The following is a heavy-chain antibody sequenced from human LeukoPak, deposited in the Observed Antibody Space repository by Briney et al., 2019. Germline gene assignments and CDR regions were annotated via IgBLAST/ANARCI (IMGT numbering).Heavy chain of an antibody. CDR2: INPSDGST. D-gene: IGHD3-22*01. CDR3: ATDGRSYDSSAYYYFDY. CDR1: GYTFTSYY. Sequence: ASVKVSCKASGYTFTSYYMHWVRQDPGQGLEWMGIINPSDGSTTYAQKFQGRVTMTRDTSTSTVYMELSSLQSEDTAAYYCATDGRSYDSSAYYYFDYWGQGTMVTVSS. V-gene: IGHV1-46*01. J-gene: IGHJ4*02.